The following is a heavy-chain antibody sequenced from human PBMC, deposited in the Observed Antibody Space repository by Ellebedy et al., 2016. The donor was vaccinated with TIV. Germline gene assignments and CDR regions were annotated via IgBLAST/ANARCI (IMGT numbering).Heavy chain of an antibody. J-gene: IGHJ4*02. CDR2: IGVSGLSGVSGATT. CDR3: TRDDAGNGGKLDY. Sequence: PGGSLRLSCATSGFTFRSYAINWVRQAPGKGLEWVSGIGVSGLSGVSGATTYYADSVKGRFTISRDSSKNTLYLQRNSLRAEDTAVYYCTRDDAGNGGKLDYWGQGALVTVSS. CDR1: GFTFRSYA. D-gene: IGHD4-23*01. V-gene: IGHV3-23*04.